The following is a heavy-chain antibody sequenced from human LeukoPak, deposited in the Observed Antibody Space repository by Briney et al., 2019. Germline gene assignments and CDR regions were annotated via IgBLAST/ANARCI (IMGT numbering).Heavy chain of an antibody. CDR2: IKQDGSEK. V-gene: IGHV3-7*01. CDR3: ARVFRLRYIDY. D-gene: IGHD4-17*01. J-gene: IGHJ4*02. Sequence: GGSLRLSCAASGFTFSSYWMSWVRQAPGKGLEWVANIKQDGSEKYYADSVKGRFTISRDNAKNSLYLQMNSLRAEDTAVYYCARVFRLRYIDYWGQGTLVTVSS. CDR1: GFTFSSYW.